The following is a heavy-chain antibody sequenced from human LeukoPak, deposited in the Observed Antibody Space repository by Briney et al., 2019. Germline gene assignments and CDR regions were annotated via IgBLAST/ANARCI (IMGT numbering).Heavy chain of an antibody. CDR3: IVVVEPPDSDGFDV. D-gene: IGHD1-14*01. CDR1: GFTFGNSW. V-gene: IGHV3-74*01. J-gene: IGHJ3*01. Sequence: GGSLRLSCAASGFTFGNSWVHWVRQAPGKGLVWVSLINADGSIRTYADSVRGRFTIARDNARNTLSLQMNSLTIEDTAVYYCIVVVEPPDSDGFDVWGQGTMITVSS. CDR2: INADGSIR.